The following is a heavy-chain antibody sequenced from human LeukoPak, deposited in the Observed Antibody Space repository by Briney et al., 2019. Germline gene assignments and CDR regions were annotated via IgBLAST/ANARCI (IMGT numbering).Heavy chain of an antibody. CDR1: GGSISRYY. J-gene: IGHJ4*02. D-gene: IGHD3-9*01. Sequence: SETLSLTCTVSGGSISRYYWNWIRQPAGRGLEWIGRIYTSGSTNYNPSLKSRVTISVDTSKNQFSLKLSSVTAADTAVYYCASGLRYFDLYYWGQGTLVTVSS. CDR2: IYTSGST. V-gene: IGHV4-4*07. CDR3: ASGLRYFDLYY.